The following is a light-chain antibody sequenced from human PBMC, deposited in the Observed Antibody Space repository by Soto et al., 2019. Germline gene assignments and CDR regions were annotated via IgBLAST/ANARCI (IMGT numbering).Light chain of an antibody. CDR1: QSVSSY. CDR3: QQYGASPLT. J-gene: IGKJ4*01. Sequence: EIVLTQSPGTLSLSPGERATLSCRASQSVSSYLAWYHQRPGQAPRLLIYGASSRATGIPDRFSGSGSVTDFTLTISRLEPEDFAVYSCQQYGASPLTFGGGTKVEIK. V-gene: IGKV3-20*01. CDR2: GAS.